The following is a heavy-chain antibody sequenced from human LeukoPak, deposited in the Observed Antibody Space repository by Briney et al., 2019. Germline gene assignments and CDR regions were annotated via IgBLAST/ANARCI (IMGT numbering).Heavy chain of an antibody. CDR2: IYYSGST. CDR3: AREGGTVPDY. V-gene: IGHV4-59*01. J-gene: IGHJ4*02. Sequence: SETLSLTCTVSGGSINSYYWNWIRQPPRKGLEWIGYIYYSGSTNYNPSLRSRVTISLDTSKKQFSLKLSSVTAADTAIYYCAREGGTVPDYWGQGTLVTVSS. D-gene: IGHD4-17*01. CDR1: GGSINSYY.